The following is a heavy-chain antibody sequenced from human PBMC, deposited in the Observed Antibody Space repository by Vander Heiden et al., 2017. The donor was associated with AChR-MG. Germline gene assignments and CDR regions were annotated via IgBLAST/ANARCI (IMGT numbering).Heavy chain of an antibody. D-gene: IGHD2-2*01. Sequence: EVQLLESGGGLVQPGGSLRLSCAASGFTFSTYAMSWVRQASGKGPVWVPGILASGGSSYYADSVKGRFTISRDNSRNTLYLQMNSLRAEDTALYYCAKSGIEVLIAAAFDSWGQGTLVTVSS. J-gene: IGHJ4*02. CDR3: AKSGIEVLIAAAFDS. V-gene: IGHV3-23*01. CDR1: GFTFSTYA. CDR2: ILASGGSS.